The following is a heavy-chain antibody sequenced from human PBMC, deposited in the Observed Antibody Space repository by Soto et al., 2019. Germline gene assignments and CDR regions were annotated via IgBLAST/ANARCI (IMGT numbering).Heavy chain of an antibody. CDR3: VKDSTDAWYGYFDF. V-gene: IGHV3-9*01. D-gene: IGHD6-13*01. Sequence: PGGSLRLSCAASGFAFGDYVVHWVRQAPGKGLEWVSGITWNTGRIGYADSVKGRFSISRDNAKSALYLQMNSLRPEDTAFYYCVKDSTDAWYGYFDFWGQGALVTVSS. J-gene: IGHJ4*02. CDR2: ITWNTGRI. CDR1: GFAFGDYV.